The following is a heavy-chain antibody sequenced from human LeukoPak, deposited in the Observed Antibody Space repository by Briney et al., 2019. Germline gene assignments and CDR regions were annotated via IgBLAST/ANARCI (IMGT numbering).Heavy chain of an antibody. CDR2: IKQDGSEK. J-gene: IGHJ5*02. D-gene: IGHD4-11*01. V-gene: IGHV3-7*01. CDR3: TRYKPSNGFVGWFDP. Sequence: GGSLRLSCAASEFTFSSYCMSWVRQAPGKGLEWVANIKQDGSEKNYVDSVKGRFTISRDNAKNSLYLQINSLRAEDTAVYYCTRYKPSNGFVGWFDPWGQGTLVIVSP. CDR1: EFTFSSYC.